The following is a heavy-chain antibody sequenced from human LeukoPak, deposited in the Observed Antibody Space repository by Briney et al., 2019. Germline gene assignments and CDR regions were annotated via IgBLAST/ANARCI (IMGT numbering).Heavy chain of an antibody. CDR1: GFTFSSYG. CDR3: AKDRQRALAVAGTGYFDY. Sequence: GGSLRLSCAASGFTFSSYGMHWVRQAPGKGLEWEAFIRYDGSNKYYADSVKGRFTISRDNSKNTLYLQMNSLRAEDTAVYYCAKDRQRALAVAGTGYFDYWGQGTLVTVSS. CDR2: IRYDGSNK. V-gene: IGHV3-30*02. J-gene: IGHJ4*02. D-gene: IGHD6-19*01.